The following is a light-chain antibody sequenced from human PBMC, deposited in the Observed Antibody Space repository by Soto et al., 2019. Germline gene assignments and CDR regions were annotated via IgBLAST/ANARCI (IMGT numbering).Light chain of an antibody. J-gene: IGLJ2*01. V-gene: IGLV2-14*01. CDR2: DVS. CDR3: SSYTGINFVI. CDR1: SSDIGDYKY. Sequence: QSALTQPASVSGSPGQSITISWTGSSSDIGDYKYVSWYKQHPGKAPKLMIYDVSNRPSGVSNRFSGSKSGNTASLTISGLQAEDEAHYYCSSYTGINFVIFGGGTKLTVL.